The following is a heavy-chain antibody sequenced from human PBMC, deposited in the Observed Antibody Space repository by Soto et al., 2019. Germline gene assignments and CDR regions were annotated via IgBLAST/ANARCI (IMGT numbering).Heavy chain of an antibody. CDR1: RYSFTSYW. V-gene: IGHV5-51*01. D-gene: IGHD5-18*01. J-gene: IGHJ4*02. CDR3: ASHPDTALVDY. CDR2: IYPCDSYT. Sequence: PGEDLKISWKGSRYSFTSYWSGWVLHMPGKGLEWMGIIYPCDSYTRYSASFQGQVTISADKSISTAYLHGSSLTASDTAMYYCASHPDTALVDYWGQGTLVTVSS.